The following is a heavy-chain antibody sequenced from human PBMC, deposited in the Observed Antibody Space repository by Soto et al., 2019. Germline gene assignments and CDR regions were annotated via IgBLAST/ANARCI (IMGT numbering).Heavy chain of an antibody. CDR3: AKGKASGWYYFDY. J-gene: IGHJ4*02. V-gene: IGHV3-23*01. CDR1: GFTFINFA. D-gene: IGHD6-19*01. CDR2: ISASGRDT. Sequence: GGSLRLSCAASGFTFINFAMSWVRQAPGRGLEWVSGISASGRDTYYADSVKDRFTVSRDNSKNTLYLQMNSLRAEDTAIYYCAKGKASGWYYFDYWGQGARVTVSS.